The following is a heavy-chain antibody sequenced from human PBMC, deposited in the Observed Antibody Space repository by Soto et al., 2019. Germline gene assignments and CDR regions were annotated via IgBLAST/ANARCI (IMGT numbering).Heavy chain of an antibody. J-gene: IGHJ6*02. Sequence: QVQLVQSGAEVKKPGSSVNVSCKASAGTFNSYAINWVRQAPGQGLEWMGGIIPIFGTANYAKNFQGRVTIIADESTRTAYMELSSLRSEDTALYYCAGARLERRIVYYYYAIDAWGQGTTVTVSS. V-gene: IGHV1-69*12. D-gene: IGHD1-1*01. CDR3: AGARLERRIVYYYYAIDA. CDR1: AGTFNSYA. CDR2: IIPIFGTA.